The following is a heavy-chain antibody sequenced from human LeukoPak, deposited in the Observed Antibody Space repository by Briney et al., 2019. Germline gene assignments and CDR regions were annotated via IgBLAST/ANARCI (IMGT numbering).Heavy chain of an antibody. D-gene: IGHD2-2*01. J-gene: IGHJ3*02. CDR3: ARSMYQVGAFDI. V-gene: IGHV1-2*02. CDR1: GYTFTGYY. Sequence: GASVKVSCKASGYTFTGYYMHWVRQAPGQGLEWMGWINPNSGGTNYAQKFQGRVTMTRDTSISTAYMELRSLRSDDTAVYYCARSMYQVGAFDIWGQGTMVTVSS. CDR2: INPNSGGT.